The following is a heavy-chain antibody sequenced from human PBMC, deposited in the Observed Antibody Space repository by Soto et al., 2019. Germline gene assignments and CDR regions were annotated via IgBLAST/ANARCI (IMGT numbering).Heavy chain of an antibody. V-gene: IGHV1-69*02. J-gene: IGHJ4*02. CDR1: GVTFNFYS. Sequence: QVQLVQSGAEVKRPGSSVKVSCKASGVTFNFYSINWVRQAPGVGLEWVGRVNPILSMSNYAQRFQGRVTMTADKSTSTAYMELRSLRSEDTAIYYCASSYGSGYRAFDYWGQGALVTVSS. D-gene: IGHD3-10*01. CDR3: ASSYGSGYRAFDY. CDR2: VNPILSMS.